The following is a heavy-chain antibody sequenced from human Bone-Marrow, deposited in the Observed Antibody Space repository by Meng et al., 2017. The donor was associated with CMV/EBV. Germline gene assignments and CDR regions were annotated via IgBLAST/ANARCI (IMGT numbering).Heavy chain of an antibody. D-gene: IGHD2-2*01. J-gene: IGHJ3*02. Sequence: KVFCKGSGYSFTSYWIGWVRQMPGKGLEWMGIIYPGDSDTRYSPSFQGQVTISADKSISTAYLQWSSLKASDTAMYYCARQDCSSTSCYYPIWGQGSMVTVSS. V-gene: IGHV5-51*01. CDR1: GYSFTSYW. CDR2: IYPGDSDT. CDR3: ARQDCSSTSCYYPI.